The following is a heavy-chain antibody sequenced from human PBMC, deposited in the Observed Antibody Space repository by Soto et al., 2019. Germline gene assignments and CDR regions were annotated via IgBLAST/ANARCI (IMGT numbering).Heavy chain of an antibody. D-gene: IGHD2-2*01. CDR2: ISTSGSDK. V-gene: IGHV3-23*01. J-gene: IGHJ4*02. CDR1: GFTFSNYA. Sequence: EVQLLDSGGGLVQPGGSLRLSCAASGFTFSNYAMSWVRQAPGKGLEWVSTISTSGSDKYYADSVKGRFTLSRDNSKNTLYLQINSLRAEATPIYYCANLPRYHPPYSWRQGTLVTVSS. CDR3: ANLPRYHPPYS.